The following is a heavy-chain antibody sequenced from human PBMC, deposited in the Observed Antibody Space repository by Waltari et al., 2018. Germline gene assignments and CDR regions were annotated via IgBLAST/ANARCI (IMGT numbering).Heavy chain of an antibody. CDR2: TSGDARMK. D-gene: IGHD6-6*01. CDR3: AKEERERLVPFDY. CDR1: GFIFSNYA. J-gene: IGHJ4*02. Sequence: EVQLLESGGGLVQPGGSLRLSCAASGFIFSNYAMSWVRQGPGKGLGWVSSTSGDARMKQYADSMKGRFSLSRDNSKNILYLEINSLRPEDTAVYYCAKEERERLVPFDYWGQGTLVTVSS. V-gene: IGHV3-23*01.